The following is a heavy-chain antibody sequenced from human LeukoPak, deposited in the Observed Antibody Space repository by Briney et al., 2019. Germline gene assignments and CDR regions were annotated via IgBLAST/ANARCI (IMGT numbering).Heavy chain of an antibody. J-gene: IGHJ4*02. CDR2: IYPGDSDT. Sequence: GESLKISCKGSGYKFTTYWIGWVRQVPGKGLEWMGIIYPGDSDTRYSPSFQGRVTISADKSISSAYLQWSSLKASDTAMYYCARHDSAPDYWGQGTLVTVSS. CDR1: GYKFTTYW. D-gene: IGHD6-6*01. CDR3: ARHDSAPDY. V-gene: IGHV5-51*01.